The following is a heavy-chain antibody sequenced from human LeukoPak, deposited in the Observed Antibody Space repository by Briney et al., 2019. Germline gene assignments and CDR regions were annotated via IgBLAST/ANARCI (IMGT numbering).Heavy chain of an antibody. V-gene: IGHV3-13*01. D-gene: IGHD3-22*01. J-gene: IGHJ4*02. Sequence: GGSLGLSCAASGFTFSSYDMHWVRQATGKGLEWVSAIGTAGDTYYPGSVKGRFTISRENAKNSLYLQMNSLRAGDTAVYYCARGFYDSSGYSNDLFEYWGQGTLVTVSS. CDR3: ARGFYDSSGYSNDLFEY. CDR1: GFTFSSYD. CDR2: IGTAGDT.